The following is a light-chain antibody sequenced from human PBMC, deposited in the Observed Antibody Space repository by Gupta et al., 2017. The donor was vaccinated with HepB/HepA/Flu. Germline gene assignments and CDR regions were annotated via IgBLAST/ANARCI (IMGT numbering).Light chain of an antibody. J-gene: IGKJ4*01. CDR3: QQFNSNALT. CDR1: QGISSY. V-gene: IGKV1-9*01. Sequence: DIQLTQSPSFLSASVGDRVTITCRASQGISSYLAWYQQKPGKAPSLLIYATSALQSGVPSRFSGSGSGTEFTLTISSLQPEDFATYYCQQFNSNALTFGGGTKVEIK. CDR2: ATS.